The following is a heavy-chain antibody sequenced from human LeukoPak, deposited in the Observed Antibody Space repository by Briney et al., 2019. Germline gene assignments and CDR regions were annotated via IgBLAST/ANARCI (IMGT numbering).Heavy chain of an antibody. D-gene: IGHD4-23*01. CDR2: IYYSGST. J-gene: IGHJ4*02. Sequence: SETLSLTRTVSGGSISSSSYYWGWIRQPPGKGLEWIGSIYYSGSTYYNPSLKSRVTISVDTSKNQFSLKLSSVTAADTAVYYCARGVTSTVGPWNWGQGTLVTVSS. CDR3: ARGVTSTVGPWN. V-gene: IGHV4-39*07. CDR1: GGSISSSSYY.